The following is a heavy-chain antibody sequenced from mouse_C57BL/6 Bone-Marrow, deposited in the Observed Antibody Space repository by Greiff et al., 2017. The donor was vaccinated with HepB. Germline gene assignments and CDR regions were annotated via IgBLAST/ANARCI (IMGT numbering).Heavy chain of an antibody. CDR2: IWRGGST. CDR1: GFSLTSYG. CDR3: AKRGDSKNAMDY. Sequence: VQLVESGPGLVQPSQSLSITCTVSGFSLTSYGVHWVRQSPGKGLEWLGVIWRGGSTDYNAAFMSRLSITKDNSKSQVFFKMNSLQADDTAIYYCAKRGDSKNAMDYWGQGTSVTVSS. V-gene: IGHV2-5*01. J-gene: IGHJ4*01. D-gene: IGHD2-5*01.